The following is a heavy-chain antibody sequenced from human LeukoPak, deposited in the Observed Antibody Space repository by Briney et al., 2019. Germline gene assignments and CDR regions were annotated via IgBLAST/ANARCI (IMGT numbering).Heavy chain of an antibody. V-gene: IGHV3-7*01. CDR1: GFTFSSNW. Sequence: GGSLRLSCAASGFTFSSNWMSWVRQAPGKGLEWVADIKQDGSEKYYVDSVKGRFTISRDNAKNSLYLQMNSLRAEDTAVYYCAKPPRITIFGENYMDVWGKGTTVTVSS. CDR3: AKPPRITIFGENYMDV. D-gene: IGHD3-3*01. J-gene: IGHJ6*03. CDR2: IKQDGSEK.